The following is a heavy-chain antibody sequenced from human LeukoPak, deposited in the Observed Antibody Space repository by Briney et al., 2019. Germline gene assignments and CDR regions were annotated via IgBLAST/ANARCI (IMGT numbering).Heavy chain of an antibody. V-gene: IGHV1-69*13. J-gene: IGHJ5*02. CDR2: IIPIFGTA. CDR3: ARGGAYCSSTSCYWFDP. D-gene: IGHD2-2*01. Sequence: SVKVSCKASGGTFSSYAISWVRQAPGQGLEWMGGIIPIFGTANYAQKFQGRVTITADESTSTAYMELSSLRSEDTAVYYCARGGAYCSSTSCYWFDPWGQGTLVTVSS. CDR1: GGTFSSYA.